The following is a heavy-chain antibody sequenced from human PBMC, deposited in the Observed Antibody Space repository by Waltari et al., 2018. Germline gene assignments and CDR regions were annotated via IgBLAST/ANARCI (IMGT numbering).Heavy chain of an antibody. V-gene: IGHV3-21*01. Sequence: EVQLVESGGGLVKPGGSLRLSCAASGFTFSSYSMNWVRQAPGKGLEWVSSISSSSSYIYYADSVKGRFTISRDNAKNSLYLQMNSLRAEDTAVYYCARCNWGELPTPPFDYWGQGTLVTVSS. CDR3: ARCNWGELPTPPFDY. CDR2: ISSSSSYI. D-gene: IGHD3-16*01. J-gene: IGHJ4*02. CDR1: GFTFSSYS.